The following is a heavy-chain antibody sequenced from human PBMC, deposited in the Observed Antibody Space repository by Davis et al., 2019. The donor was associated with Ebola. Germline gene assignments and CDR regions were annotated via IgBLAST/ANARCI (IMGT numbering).Heavy chain of an antibody. Sequence: SETLSLTCTVSGGSTSSYYWSWIRQPPGKGLEWIGYIHYSGSTNYNLSLKSRVTISVDTSKNQFSLKLSSVTAADTAVYYCARDAYYYDSSGYYGRGGFDYWGQGTLVTVSS. D-gene: IGHD3-22*01. J-gene: IGHJ4*02. CDR1: GGSTSSYY. V-gene: IGHV4-59*01. CDR2: IHYSGST. CDR3: ARDAYYYDSSGYYGRGGFDY.